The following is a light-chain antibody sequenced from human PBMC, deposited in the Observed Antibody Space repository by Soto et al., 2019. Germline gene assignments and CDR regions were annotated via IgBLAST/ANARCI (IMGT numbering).Light chain of an antibody. Sequence: EIVLTQSPGTLSLSPGERATLSCRASQSVSSSYLAWYQQKPGQAPRLLIYGASSRATGIPDRFSGSGSGTDFTLTISRLEPEDFALYYCQQYDSSPVTFGQGTKAEIK. CDR1: QSVSSSY. V-gene: IGKV3-20*01. CDR3: QQYDSSPVT. CDR2: GAS. J-gene: IGKJ1*01.